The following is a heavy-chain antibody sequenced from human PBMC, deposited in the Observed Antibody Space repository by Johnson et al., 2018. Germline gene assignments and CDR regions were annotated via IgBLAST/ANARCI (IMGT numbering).Heavy chain of an antibody. CDR3: ARHLKASSYRIGLDV. J-gene: IGHJ6*02. CDR2: INHSGST. CDR1: GGSLRGDY. D-gene: IGHD6-13*01. V-gene: IGHV4-34*01. Sequence: QVQLQQWGAGLLKPSETLSLTCAVYGGSLRGDYWSWIRQAPGTGLEWIGEINHSGSTNYNPSLKIRVTISVDASEKEFSLRLTSVTAADTAIYYCARHLKASSYRIGLDVWGQGTTVIV.